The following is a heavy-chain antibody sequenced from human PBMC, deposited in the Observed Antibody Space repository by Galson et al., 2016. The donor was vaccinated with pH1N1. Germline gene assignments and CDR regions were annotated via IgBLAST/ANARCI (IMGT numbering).Heavy chain of an antibody. CDR2: ISSSGNTI. CDR1: GFTFSDYY. CDR3: AGYCSGGSCSGSYYYFDT. J-gene: IGHJ4*02. Sequence: SLRLSCAASGFTFSDYYMSWIRQAPGKGLEWLSYISSSGNTIYYADSVKGRFTISRDNARNSQYLQMNSLRAEDTALYYCAGYCSGGSCSGSYYYFDTWGQGTLVTVSS. V-gene: IGHV3-11*01. D-gene: IGHD2-15*01.